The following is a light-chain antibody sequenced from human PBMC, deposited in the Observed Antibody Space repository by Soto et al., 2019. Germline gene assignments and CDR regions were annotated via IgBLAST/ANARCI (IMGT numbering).Light chain of an antibody. J-gene: IGKJ2*01. CDR1: QSISSY. CDR3: QQSYSTPRT. Sequence: DIPMTQSPSSLSASVGDRVTITCRASQSISSYLNWYQQKPGKAPKLLIYAASSLQSVVPSRFSGSGSGTDFPLTISSLQPEDFATYYCQQSYSTPRTFGQGTKLEIK. V-gene: IGKV1-39*01. CDR2: AAS.